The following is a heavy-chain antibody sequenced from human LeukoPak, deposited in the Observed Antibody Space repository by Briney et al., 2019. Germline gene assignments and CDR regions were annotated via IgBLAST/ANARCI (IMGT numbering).Heavy chain of an antibody. CDR1: GVTVSNYW. D-gene: IGHD2-21*01. CDR2: INEDGSRT. Sequence: GGALRLSCAASGVTVSNYWGHCGPQAPGKGLGGVSRINEDGSRTDHADTVRGRFTISRDSGKNTLYLQMNSLGAEDTAVYFCVRDFVGPVDSWGQGTQVTVSS. J-gene: IGHJ4*02. CDR3: VRDFVGPVDS. V-gene: IGHV3-74*01.